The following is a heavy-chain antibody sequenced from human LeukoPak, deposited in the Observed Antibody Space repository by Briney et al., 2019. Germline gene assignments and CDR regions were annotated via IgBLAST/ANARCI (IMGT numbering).Heavy chain of an antibody. D-gene: IGHD2-2*01. V-gene: IGHV3-11*01. Sequence: GGSLRLSCAASGCTFSDYYMSWIRKAPGKGLEWVSYISSSGSTIYYADSVKGRFTISRDNAKNSLYLQMNSLRAEDTAVYYCARGYCSSTRCGMDVWGQGTTVTVSS. CDR1: GCTFSDYY. J-gene: IGHJ6*02. CDR2: ISSSGSTI. CDR3: ARGYCSSTRCGMDV.